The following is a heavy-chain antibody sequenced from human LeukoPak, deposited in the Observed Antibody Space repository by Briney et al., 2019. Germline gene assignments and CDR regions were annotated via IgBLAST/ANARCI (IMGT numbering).Heavy chain of an antibody. CDR3: ARDRPLDYYDRRGNQPRGA. V-gene: IGHV3-48*04. J-gene: IGHJ5*02. Sequence: PGGSLRLSCAASGFTFSSYWMSWVRQAPGKGLEWVSYISSSSSTIYYADSVKGRFTISRDNAKNSLYLQMNSLRAEDTAVYYCARDRPLDYYDRRGNQPRGAWGQGTLVTVSS. CDR2: ISSSSSTI. D-gene: IGHD3-22*01. CDR1: GFTFSSYW.